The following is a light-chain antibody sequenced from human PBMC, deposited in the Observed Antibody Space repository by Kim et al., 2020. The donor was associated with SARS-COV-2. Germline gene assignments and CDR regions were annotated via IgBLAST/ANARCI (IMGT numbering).Light chain of an antibody. J-gene: IGLJ1*01. CDR3: CSYAGSYTLYV. CDR1: SSDVGGYNY. CDR2: DVS. Sequence: AVTNSCPGTSSDVGGYNYVSLYQQHPGKAPKLMIYDVSKRPSGVPDRFSGSKSGNTASLTISGLQAEDEADYYCCSYAGSYTLYVFGTGTKVTVL. V-gene: IGLV2-11*01.